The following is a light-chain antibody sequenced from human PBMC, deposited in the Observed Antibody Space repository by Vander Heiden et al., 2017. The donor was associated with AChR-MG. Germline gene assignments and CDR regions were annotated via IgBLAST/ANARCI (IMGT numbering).Light chain of an antibody. J-gene: IGLJ2*01. Sequence: QSALTQPPSASGSPGQSVTISCPGTSSDGGGYNYVSWSQQPPGRAPKIVLYAVIRRPSGVTDRFSGSKSGNTASLTVSGLQAEEEAEYYCSSYAGSNNVLFGGGTKPTVL. CDR3: SSYAGSNNVL. V-gene: IGLV2-8*01. CDR1: SSDGGGYNY. CDR2: AVI.